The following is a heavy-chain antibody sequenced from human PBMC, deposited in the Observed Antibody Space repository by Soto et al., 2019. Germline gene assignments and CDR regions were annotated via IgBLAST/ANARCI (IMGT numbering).Heavy chain of an antibody. V-gene: IGHV4-31*03. CDR2: ISYTGST. D-gene: IGHD2-15*01. CDR1: GGSSSSGDYY. CDR3: ARVVPATHSDY. J-gene: IGHJ4*02. Sequence: SETQSLTSTVSGGSSSSGDYYWSWIRQYPGKGLEWIGYISYTGSTYYNPSLKSRVTISIDTSKNQVSLKLNSVTAADTAVYYCARVVPATHSDYWGQGTLVTVSS.